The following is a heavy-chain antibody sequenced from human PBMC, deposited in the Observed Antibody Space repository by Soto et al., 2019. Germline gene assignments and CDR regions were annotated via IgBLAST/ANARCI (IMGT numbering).Heavy chain of an antibody. V-gene: IGHV1-3*04. D-gene: IGHD3-9*01. CDR2: INTGNGNT. CDR1: GYTFATYA. J-gene: IGHJ6*04. CDR3: TRMNTIFLGPHYFTDEMDV. Sequence: QVPLVQSGAEVKKPGASVKVSCKASGYTFATYAIHWVRQAPGQRLEWMGWINTGNGNTEYSQNFQGRVTMTRDTSASTDYMELTSGRSEVTAMYYWTRMNTIFLGPHYFTDEMDVWGKGTTVTVAP.